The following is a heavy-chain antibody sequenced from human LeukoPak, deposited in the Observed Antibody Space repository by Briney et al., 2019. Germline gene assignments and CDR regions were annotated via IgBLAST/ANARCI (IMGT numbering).Heavy chain of an antibody. Sequence: ASVKVSCKASGGTFSSCAISWVRQAPGQGLEWMGRIIPILGIANYAQKFQGRVTITADKSTSTAYMELSSLRSEDTAVYFCARAGYCSRTNCNGADWYFDLWGRGTLVTVSS. CDR1: GGTFSSCA. D-gene: IGHD2-2*01. J-gene: IGHJ2*01. V-gene: IGHV1-69*04. CDR3: ARAGYCSRTNCNGADWYFDL. CDR2: IIPILGIA.